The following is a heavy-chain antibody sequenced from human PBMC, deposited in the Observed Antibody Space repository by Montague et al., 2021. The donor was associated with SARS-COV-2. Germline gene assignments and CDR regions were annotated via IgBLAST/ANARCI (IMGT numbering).Heavy chain of an antibody. D-gene: IGHD6-13*01. V-gene: IGHV4-39*01. CDR2: TYYSGST. CDR1: GGSISSSSYY. Sequence: SETLSLTCTVSGGSISSSSYYWGWIRQPPGKGLEWIGSTYYSGSTYYNPSLKSRVTLSGDTPKNQFSLKLSAVTAADTAVYYCARQEMKYSSIWSTGGNWFDPWGQGTLVTVSS. CDR3: ARQEMKYSSIWSTGGNWFDP. J-gene: IGHJ5*02.